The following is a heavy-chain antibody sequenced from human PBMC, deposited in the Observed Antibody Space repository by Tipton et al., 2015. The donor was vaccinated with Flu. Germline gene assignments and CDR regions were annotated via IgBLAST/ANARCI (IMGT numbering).Heavy chain of an antibody. J-gene: IGHJ5*02. CDR1: SFTFSDNW. Sequence: SLRLSCTVSSFTFSDNWMDWVRQAPGKGLEWVANINQGGSQRYYVDSVKGRFTISRDNAKRSLYLQLDSLRAEDTGVYYCSISLNSWGRGTLVTVSS. CDR3: SISLNS. V-gene: IGHV3-7*01. CDR2: INQGGSQR.